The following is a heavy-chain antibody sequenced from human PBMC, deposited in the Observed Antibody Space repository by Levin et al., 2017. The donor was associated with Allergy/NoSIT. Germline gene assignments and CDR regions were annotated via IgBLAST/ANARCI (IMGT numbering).Heavy chain of an antibody. CDR3: AKGDPMAGNWFDP. V-gene: IGHV4-4*02. CDR2: VYHSGST. CDR1: GGSISSSNW. D-gene: IGHD3-16*01. Sequence: SETLSLTCAVSGGSISSSNWWSWVRQFPGKGLEWIGEVYHSGSTNYNPSFRSRVTMSVDKSKNQFSLKLNSVTAADTALYYCAKGDPMAGNWFDPWGQGTLVTVSS. J-gene: IGHJ5*02.